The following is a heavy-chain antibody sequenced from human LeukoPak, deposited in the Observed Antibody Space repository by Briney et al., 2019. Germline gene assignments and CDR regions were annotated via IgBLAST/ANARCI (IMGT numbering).Heavy chain of an antibody. D-gene: IGHD4-17*01. CDR3: ATHQGDYGDYVLPFDY. CDR1: GGTFSIYA. J-gene: IGHJ4*02. Sequence: SVKVSCKASGGTFSIYATSLVRQAPGQGLEWMGGIIPIFGTANYAQKFQGRVTITADESTSTAYMELSSLRSEDTPVYYCATHQGDYGDYVLPFDYWGQGTLVTVSS. V-gene: IGHV1-69*13. CDR2: IIPIFGTA.